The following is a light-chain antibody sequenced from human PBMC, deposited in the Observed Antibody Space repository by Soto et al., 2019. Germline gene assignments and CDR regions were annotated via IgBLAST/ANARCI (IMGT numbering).Light chain of an antibody. CDR3: QQYLSYPIT. Sequence: DIQMTQSPSTLSASVGDRVTITCRASQSINYWLAWYQQKPGKAPKSLIYKASSLESGVPSRFSGSGSGTEFTLTISSLQPDDFATYYCQQYLSYPITFGQGTRLEIK. CDR2: KAS. CDR1: QSINYW. V-gene: IGKV1-5*03. J-gene: IGKJ5*01.